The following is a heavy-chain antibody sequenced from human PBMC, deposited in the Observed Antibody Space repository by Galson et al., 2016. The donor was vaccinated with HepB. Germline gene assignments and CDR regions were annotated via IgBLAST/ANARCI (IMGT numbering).Heavy chain of an antibody. Sequence: SVKVSCKASADTFTSYGISWVRQAPGQGLEWMGRIIPVFAKSIYAQTLQGRVTITADKSTSTVFLELSSLRYEDTAVYYCARDYRKSTNILQAFHIWGQGTLVTVSS. CDR2: IIPVFAKS. D-gene: IGHD1-1*01. CDR1: ADTFTSYG. V-gene: IGHV1-69*04. CDR3: ARDYRKSTNILQAFHI. J-gene: IGHJ3*02.